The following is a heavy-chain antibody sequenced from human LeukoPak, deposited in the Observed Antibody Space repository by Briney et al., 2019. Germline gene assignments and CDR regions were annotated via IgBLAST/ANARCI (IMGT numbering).Heavy chain of an antibody. V-gene: IGHV4-39*01. D-gene: IGHD3-22*01. Sequence: SETLSLTCTVSGGSISSSSYYWGWIRQPPGKGLEWIGSIYYSGSTYYNPSLKSRVTISVDTPKNQFSLKLSSVTAADTAVYYCASPNYYDSSGYYGNPWGQGTLVTVSS. J-gene: IGHJ5*02. CDR2: IYYSGST. CDR1: GGSISSSSYY. CDR3: ASPNYYDSSGYYGNP.